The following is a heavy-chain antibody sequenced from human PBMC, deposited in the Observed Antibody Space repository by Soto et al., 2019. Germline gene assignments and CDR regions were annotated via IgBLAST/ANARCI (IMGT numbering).Heavy chain of an antibody. J-gene: IGHJ6*02. CDR1: GGTFDTYA. CDR2: IIPIFTKL. V-gene: IGHV1-69*01. CDR3: ARTGDIVVVGDFYYGMDV. Sequence: QVPLVQSGAEVKMPGSSVKVSCTASGGTFDTYALSWVRQAPGQGLEWLGGIIPIFTKLTYARKFQGRITITADESTTTVYLDLSSLTSDDTAVYYCARTGDIVVVGDFYYGMDVWGQGTTVSVSS. D-gene: IGHD2-2*01.